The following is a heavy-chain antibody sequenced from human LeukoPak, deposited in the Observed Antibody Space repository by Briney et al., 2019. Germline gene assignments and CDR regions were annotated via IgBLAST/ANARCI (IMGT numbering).Heavy chain of an antibody. D-gene: IGHD6-13*01. CDR2: INPNSGGT. J-gene: IGHJ5*02. V-gene: IGHV1-2*02. CDR1: GYTFTGYY. CDR3: ARVLTAAVFSQNWFDP. Sequence: ASVTVSFKASGYTFTGYYMHWVRQAPGQGLEWMGWINPNSGGTNYAQKFQGRVTMTRDTSISTAYMELSRLRSDDTAVYYCARVLTAAVFSQNWFDPWGQGTLDTVSS.